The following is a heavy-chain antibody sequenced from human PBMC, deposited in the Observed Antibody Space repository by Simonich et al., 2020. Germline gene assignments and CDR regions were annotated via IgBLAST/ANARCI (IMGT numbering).Heavy chain of an antibody. D-gene: IGHD1-1*01. Sequence: QVQLQQWGAGLLKPSETLSLTCAVYGGSFSCYYWSWIRQPPGKGLEWIGEINHSGNPTYNPSLKRRVTIAVDKSKNQFSLKLSSVTAADTAVYYCARGKGWKNAFDIWGQGTMVTVSS. CDR3: ARGKGWKNAFDI. CDR1: GGSFSCYY. CDR2: INHSGNP. V-gene: IGHV4-34*01. J-gene: IGHJ3*02.